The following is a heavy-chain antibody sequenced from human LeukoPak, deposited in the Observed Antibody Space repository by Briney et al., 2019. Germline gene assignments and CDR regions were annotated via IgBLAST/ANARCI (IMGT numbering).Heavy chain of an antibody. V-gene: IGHV1-69*13. CDR3: AREGVLRFLEWP. J-gene: IGHJ5*02. Sequence: ASVTVSCKASGGTFSSYAISWVRQAPGQGLEWMGGIIPIFGTANYAQKFQGRVTITADESTSTAYMELSSLRSEDTAVYYCAREGVLRFLEWPWGQGTLVTVSS. CDR2: IIPIFGTA. CDR1: GGTFSSYA. D-gene: IGHD3-3*01.